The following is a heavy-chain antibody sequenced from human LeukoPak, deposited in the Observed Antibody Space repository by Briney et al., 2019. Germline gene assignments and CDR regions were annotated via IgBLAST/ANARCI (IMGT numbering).Heavy chain of an antibody. V-gene: IGHV3-21*01. CDR3: AREGGYFDWLYHYFDY. J-gene: IGHJ4*02. CDR2: ISSSSTYI. D-gene: IGHD3-9*01. CDR1: GFTFSSYS. Sequence: GGSLRLSCAASGFTFSSYSMTWVRQAPGKGLEWVSSISSSSTYIYYADSVKGRFTISRDNAKNSLYLQMNSLRAEDTAVYYCAREGGYFDWLYHYFDYWGQGTLVTVSS.